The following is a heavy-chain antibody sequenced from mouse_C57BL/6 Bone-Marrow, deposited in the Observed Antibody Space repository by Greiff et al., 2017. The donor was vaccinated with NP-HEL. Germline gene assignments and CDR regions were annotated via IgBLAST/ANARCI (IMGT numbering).Heavy chain of an antibody. CDR1: GFNIKDDY. V-gene: IGHV14-4*01. Sequence: EVMLVESGAELVRPGASVKLSCTASGFNIKDDYMHWVKQRPEQGLEWIGWIDPENGDTEYASKFQGKATITADTSSNTAYLQLSSLTSEDTAVYYCTTDYYGSSPTEYFDVWGTGTTVTVSS. D-gene: IGHD1-1*01. CDR3: TTDYYGSSPTEYFDV. CDR2: IDPENGDT. J-gene: IGHJ1*03.